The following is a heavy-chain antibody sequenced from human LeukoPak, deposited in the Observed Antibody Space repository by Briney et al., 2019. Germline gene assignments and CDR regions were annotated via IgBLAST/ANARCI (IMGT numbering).Heavy chain of an antibody. CDR2: ISGSGRST. D-gene: IGHD3-3*01. J-gene: IGHJ4*02. V-gene: IGHV3-23*01. CDR1: GFTFSSYA. CDR3: AKGLGVVIDFLVFDN. Sequence: GSLRFSCAVSGFTFSSYAMSWVRQTPGKGLEWVSGISGSGRSTDYADSVKGRFTISRDNSKNTLYLQMNSLRAEDTAIYYCAKGLGVVIDFLVFDNWGQGTLVTVSS.